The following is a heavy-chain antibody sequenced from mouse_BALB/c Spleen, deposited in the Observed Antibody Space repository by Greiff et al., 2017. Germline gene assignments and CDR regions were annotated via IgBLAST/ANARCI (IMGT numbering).Heavy chain of an antibody. J-gene: IGHJ3*01. D-gene: IGHD2-1*01. CDR1: GYTFSSYW. CDR3: ARTDGNYWFAY. V-gene: IGHV1S26*01. CDR2: INPSTGYT. Sequence: QVQLQQSGAELMKPGASVKISCKATGYTFSSYWMHWVKQRPGQGLEWIGYINPSTGYTEYNQKFKDKATLTADKSSSTAYMQLSSLTSEDSAVYYCARTDGNYWFAYWGQGTLVTVSA.